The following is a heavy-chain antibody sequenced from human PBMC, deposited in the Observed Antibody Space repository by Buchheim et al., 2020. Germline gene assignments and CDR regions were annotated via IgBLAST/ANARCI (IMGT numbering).Heavy chain of an antibody. D-gene: IGHD1-14*01. V-gene: IGHV4-34*01. Sequence: QVQLQQWGAGLLKPSETLSLTCAVYGGSFSGYYWSWIRQHPGKGLELIGYIYYDGSASYTPSFQSRVSMLIAKSKNRFSLRWTSVTAADTAMYFCARQPIPSTPHRHYYYVDVWGTGTT. CDR3: ARQPIPSTPHRHYYYVDV. CDR1: GGSFSGYY. CDR2: IYYDGSA. J-gene: IGHJ6*03.